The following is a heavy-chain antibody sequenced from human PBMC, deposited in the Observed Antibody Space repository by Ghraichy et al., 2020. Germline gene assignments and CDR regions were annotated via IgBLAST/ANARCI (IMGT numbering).Heavy chain of an antibody. CDR1: NGSFSGYY. J-gene: IGHJ6*02. Sequence: SETLSLTCAVYNGSFSGYYWSWIRQPPGKGLEWIGEIDQSGSTYYTPSLKSRVTLSVDTSKSQFSLKLSSLTAADTAVYYCARVKWRGDPYPYYGMDIWGQGTAVTVSS. CDR2: IDQSGST. V-gene: IGHV4-34*01. CDR3: ARVKWRGDPYPYYGMDI. D-gene: IGHD3-16*01.